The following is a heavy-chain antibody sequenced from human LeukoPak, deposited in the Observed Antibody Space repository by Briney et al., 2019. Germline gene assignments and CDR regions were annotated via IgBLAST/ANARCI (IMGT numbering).Heavy chain of an antibody. Sequence: GGSPRLSCSASGFTFSDYALNWVRQAPGKGLVWVSTINVGGATAYYADSVKGRFTTSRDTSKNTLYLYMNSLRAEDTALYYCCFGVLSSVFFDYWGQGTPVTVSS. CDR1: GFTFSDYA. D-gene: IGHD3-3*01. J-gene: IGHJ4*02. V-gene: IGHV3-23*01. CDR3: CFGVLSSVFFDY. CDR2: INVGGATA.